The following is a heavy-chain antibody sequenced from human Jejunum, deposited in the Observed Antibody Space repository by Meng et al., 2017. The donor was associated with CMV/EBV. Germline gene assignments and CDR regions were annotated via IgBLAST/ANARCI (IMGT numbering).Heavy chain of an antibody. CDR2: IRSKAYGGTT. CDR1: TFGDYA. Sequence: TFGDYAMSWVRQAPGKGLEWVGFIRSKAYGGTTEYAASVKGRFTISRDDSKSIAYLQMNSLKTEDTAVYYCTTNNKNSSGWYLAYWGQGTRVTVSS. D-gene: IGHD6-19*01. V-gene: IGHV3-49*04. CDR3: TTNNKNSSGWYLAY. J-gene: IGHJ4*02.